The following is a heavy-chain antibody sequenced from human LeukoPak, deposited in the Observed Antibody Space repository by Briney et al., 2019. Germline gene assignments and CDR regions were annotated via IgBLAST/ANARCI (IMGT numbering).Heavy chain of an antibody. CDR2: ISSSSSYI. CDR3: AGGIAAAGGFDY. V-gene: IGHV3-21*01. Sequence: PGGSLRLSCAASGFTFSSYSMNWVRQAPGKGLEWVSSISSSSSYIYYADSVKGRFTISRDNAKNSLYVQMNSLRAEDTAVYYCAGGIAAAGGFDYWGQGTLVTVSS. CDR1: GFTFSSYS. J-gene: IGHJ4*02. D-gene: IGHD6-13*01.